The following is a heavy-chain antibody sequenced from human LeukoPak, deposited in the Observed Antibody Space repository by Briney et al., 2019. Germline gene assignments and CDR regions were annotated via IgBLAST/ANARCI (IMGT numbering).Heavy chain of an antibody. V-gene: IGHV1-69*06. J-gene: IGHJ4*02. CDR3: ARDRRGYGGNSVIGFYY. D-gene: IGHD4-23*01. CDR1: EGTFSSYA. Sequence: SVKVSCKASEGTFSSYAISWVRQAPGQGLEWMGGIIPIFGTANYAQKFQGRVTITAAKSTSTVYMELSSLRSEDTAVYYCARDRRGYGGNSVIGFYYWGQGTLVTVSS. CDR2: IIPIFGTA.